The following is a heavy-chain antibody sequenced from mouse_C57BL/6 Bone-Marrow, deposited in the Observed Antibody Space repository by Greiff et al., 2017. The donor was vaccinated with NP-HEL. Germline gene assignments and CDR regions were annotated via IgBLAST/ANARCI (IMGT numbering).Heavy chain of an antibody. CDR1: GYTFTSYW. J-gene: IGHJ3*01. V-gene: IGHV1-5*01. Sequence: EVQLQESGTVLARPGASVKMSCKTSGYTFTSYWMHWVKQRPGQGLAWIGAIYPGNSDTSYNQKFKGKATLTAVTSASTAYMELSSLTNEDSAVYYCTRRFAYWGQGTLVTVSA. CDR2: IYPGNSDT. CDR3: TRRFAY.